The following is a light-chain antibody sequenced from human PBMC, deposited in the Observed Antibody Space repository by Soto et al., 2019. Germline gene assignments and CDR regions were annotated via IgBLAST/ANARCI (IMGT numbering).Light chain of an antibody. CDR3: QQYQSDSLRT. J-gene: IGKJ1*01. CDR2: KAS. Sequence: DIPMTQSPSTLSASVGDRVTITCRASQSIRDYLAWYQQIPGKAPRLLIYKASNLENGVPSRFSGTGSGTEFTLIINSLQPDDFATYYCQQYQSDSLRTFGQGTKVEIK. V-gene: IGKV1-5*03. CDR1: QSIRDY.